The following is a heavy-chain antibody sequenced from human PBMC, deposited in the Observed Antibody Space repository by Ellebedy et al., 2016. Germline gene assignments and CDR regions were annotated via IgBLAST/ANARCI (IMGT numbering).Heavy chain of an antibody. D-gene: IGHD2-15*01. J-gene: IGHJ4*02. CDR3: AREISWGRVLPATPESL. CDR1: GYIFTSYA. V-gene: IGHV7-4-1*02. CDR2: INTNSGKP. Sequence: ASVKVSCKASGYIFTSYAMNWVRQAPGQGLDWMGWINTNSGKPTYAQGFRGRFVFSLDTSVSTAYLQISSLKAEDTAIYYCAREISWGRVLPATPESLWGQGTLVTVSS.